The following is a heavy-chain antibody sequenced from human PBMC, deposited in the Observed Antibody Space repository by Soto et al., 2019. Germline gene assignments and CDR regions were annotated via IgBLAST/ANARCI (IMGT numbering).Heavy chain of an antibody. D-gene: IGHD1-26*01. CDR2: ISNDGTTT. Sequence: EVQMVESGGGLVQPGDSLRLSCVVSGYIFSNYWMHWVRQAPGKGLEWVSRISNDGTTTNFADSVKGRFTISRDNAKNTVFLQMNSLRDEDTAVDYCTRVIVGSAGLFDKWGQGSQVTVSS. CDR3: TRVIVGSAGLFDK. CDR1: GYIFSNYW. V-gene: IGHV3-74*01. J-gene: IGHJ4*02.